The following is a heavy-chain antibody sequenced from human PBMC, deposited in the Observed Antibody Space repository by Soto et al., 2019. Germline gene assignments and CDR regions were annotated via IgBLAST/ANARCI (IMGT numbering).Heavy chain of an antibody. V-gene: IGHV4-39*01. CDR3: ARGKYSSGRGHFDY. CDR1: GGSISSSSYY. J-gene: IGHJ4*02. CDR2: IYYSGST. D-gene: IGHD6-19*01. Sequence: SETLSLTCTVSGGSISSSSYYWGWIRQPPGKGLEWIGSIYYSGSTYYNPSLKSRVTISVDTSKNQFSLKLRSVTAADTAVYYCARGKYSSGRGHFDYWGQGTLVTVSS.